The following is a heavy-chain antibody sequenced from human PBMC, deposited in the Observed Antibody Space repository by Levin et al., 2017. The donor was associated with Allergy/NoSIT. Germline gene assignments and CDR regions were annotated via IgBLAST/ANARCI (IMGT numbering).Heavy chain of an antibody. Sequence: GGSLRLSCAASGFTFSSYAMSWVRQAPGKGLEWVSAISGSGGSTYYADSVKGRFTISRDNSKNTLYLQMNSLRAEDTAVYYCAKVGASGWFPPPDAFDIWGQGTMVTVSS. V-gene: IGHV3-23*01. D-gene: IGHD6-19*01. CDR1: GFTFSSYA. CDR2: ISGSGGST. CDR3: AKVGASGWFPPPDAFDI. J-gene: IGHJ3*02.